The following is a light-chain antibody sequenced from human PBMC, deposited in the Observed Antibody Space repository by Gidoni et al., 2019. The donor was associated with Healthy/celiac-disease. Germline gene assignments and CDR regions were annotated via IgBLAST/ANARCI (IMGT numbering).Light chain of an antibody. J-gene: IGKJ2*02. CDR2: AAS. CDR3: QQSYSTLGT. Sequence: DIQMTQSPSSLSASVGDRVTITCRASQSISSYLNWYQQKPGKAPKLRIYAASSLQSGVPSRFSGSGSGTDFTLTISSLQPEDFATYYCQQSYSTLGTFGQXTKLEIK. V-gene: IGKV1-39*01. CDR1: QSISSY.